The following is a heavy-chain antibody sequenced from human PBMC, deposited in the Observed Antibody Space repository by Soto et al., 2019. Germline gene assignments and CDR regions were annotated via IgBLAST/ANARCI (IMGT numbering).Heavy chain of an antibody. D-gene: IGHD3-3*01. J-gene: IGHJ6*02. Sequence: EVQLVESGGGLVQPGGSLRLSCAASGFTFRNYDMHWVRQVTGKGLEWVSTISLAGDTYYPGSVKGRFTISRENAKNSLYLQVSSLRAGDTAVYYCARGQLFYNDFLSNPVSGMDVWGQGTTVTVSS. CDR3: ARGQLFYNDFLSNPVSGMDV. CDR2: ISLAGDT. CDR1: GFTFRNYD. V-gene: IGHV3-13*04.